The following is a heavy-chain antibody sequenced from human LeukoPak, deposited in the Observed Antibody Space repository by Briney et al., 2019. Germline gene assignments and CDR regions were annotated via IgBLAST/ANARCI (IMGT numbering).Heavy chain of an antibody. CDR1: GFTFSTYS. Sequence: GGPLRLSCAASGFTFSTYSMNWVRQAPGKGLEWVSYISSSGSTIYYADSVKGRFTISRDNAKNSLYLQMNSLRAEDTAVYYCAELGITMIGGVWGKGTTVTISS. D-gene: IGHD3-10*02. J-gene: IGHJ6*04. V-gene: IGHV3-48*04. CDR2: ISSSGSTI. CDR3: AELGITMIGGV.